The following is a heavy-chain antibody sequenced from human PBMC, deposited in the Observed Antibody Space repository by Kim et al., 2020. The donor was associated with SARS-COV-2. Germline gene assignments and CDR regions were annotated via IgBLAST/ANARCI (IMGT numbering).Heavy chain of an antibody. CDR2: IIPIFGTA. J-gene: IGHJ6*02. V-gene: IGHV1-69*13. CDR1: GGTFSSYA. Sequence: SVKVSCKASGGTFSSYAISWVRQAPGQGLEWMGGIIPIFGTANYAQKFQGRVTITADESTSTAYMELSSLRSEDTAVYYCAGDPYSSSWEYGMDVWGQGTTVTVSS. CDR3: AGDPYSSSWEYGMDV. D-gene: IGHD6-13*01.